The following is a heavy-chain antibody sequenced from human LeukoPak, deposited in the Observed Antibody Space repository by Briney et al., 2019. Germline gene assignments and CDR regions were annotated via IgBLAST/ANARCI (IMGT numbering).Heavy chain of an antibody. J-gene: IGHJ4*02. CDR2: IYYSGST. V-gene: IGHV4-31*03. CDR1: GGSISSGGYY. CDR3: ARGINVGATSF. D-gene: IGHD1-26*01. Sequence: SQTLSLTCTVSGGSISSGGYYWSWIRQHPGKGLEWIGYIYYSGSTYYNPSLKSRVTISVDTSKNQFSLKVTSVTAADTAVYFCARGINVGATSFWGQGTLVTVSS.